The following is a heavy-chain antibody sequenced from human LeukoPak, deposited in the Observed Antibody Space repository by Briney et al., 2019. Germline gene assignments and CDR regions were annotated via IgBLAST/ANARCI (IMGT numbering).Heavy chain of an antibody. Sequence: KPSETLSLTCTVSGGSISSYYWSWIRQPPGKGLEWIGYIYYSGSTNYNPSLKSRVTISVDTSKSQFSLKLSSVTAADTAVYYCAAYYYDSSGYFRRFDYWGQGTLVTVSS. J-gene: IGHJ4*02. CDR3: AAYYYDSSGYFRRFDY. D-gene: IGHD3-22*01. CDR1: GGSISSYY. CDR2: IYYSGST. V-gene: IGHV4-59*01.